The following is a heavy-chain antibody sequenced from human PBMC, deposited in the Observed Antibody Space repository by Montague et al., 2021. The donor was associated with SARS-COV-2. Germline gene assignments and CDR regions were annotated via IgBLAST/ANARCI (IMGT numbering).Heavy chain of an antibody. D-gene: IGHD1-1*01. CDR1: GFIVSANY. V-gene: IGHV3-53*01. Sequence: SLRLSCAASGFIVSANYMTWVRQAPGKGLEWVSVMYSSGTIYYADSVMGRFTISRDNSKNTLYLQMNSLRADDTAVYYCAGKVLVGTGNYGMDVWGQGTMVTVSS. CDR3: AGKVLVGTGNYGMDV. J-gene: IGHJ6*02. CDR2: MYSSGTI.